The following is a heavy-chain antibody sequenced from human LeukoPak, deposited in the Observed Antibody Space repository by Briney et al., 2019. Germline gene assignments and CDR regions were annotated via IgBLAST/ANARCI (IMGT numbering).Heavy chain of an antibody. Sequence: PSETLSLTCTVSGGSISSYYWSWIRRPPGKGLEWIGYIYYSGSTNYNPSLKSRVTISVDTSKNQFSLKLSSVTAADTAVYYCAREGYSYGIDYWGQGTLVTVSS. CDR2: IYYSGST. J-gene: IGHJ4*02. V-gene: IGHV4-59*12. CDR3: AREGYSYGIDY. D-gene: IGHD5-18*01. CDR1: GGSISSYY.